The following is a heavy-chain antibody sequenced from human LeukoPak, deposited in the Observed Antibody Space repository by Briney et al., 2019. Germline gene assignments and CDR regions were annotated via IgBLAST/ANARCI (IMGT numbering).Heavy chain of an antibody. CDR1: GFSFSGHW. J-gene: IGHJ4*02. Sequence: GGSLRLSCTASGFSFSGHWMHWARQLPGKGLVWVSRISPAGSTTSYADSVKGRFTVSRDNAKNTLYLQVNNLRAEDTAVYYCARGPNSNWSGLDFWGQGTLLTVSS. CDR2: ISPAGSTT. V-gene: IGHV3-74*01. CDR3: ARGPNSNWSGLDF. D-gene: IGHD6-6*01.